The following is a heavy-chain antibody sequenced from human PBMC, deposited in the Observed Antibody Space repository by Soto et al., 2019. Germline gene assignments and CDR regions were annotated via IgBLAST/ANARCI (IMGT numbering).Heavy chain of an antibody. CDR3: AKDPNDYDSSAYYVDY. CDR1: GFTFSSYA. V-gene: IGHV3-23*01. D-gene: IGHD3-22*01. CDR2: ISDSGDKT. J-gene: IGHJ4*02. Sequence: EVQLLESGGGLEQRGGSLRLSCAASGFTFSSYAMSWVRQAPGKGLEWVSAISDSGDKTYYADSVKGRFTVSRDNSKNTLYLQMNSLRAEETAVYFCAKDPNDYDSSAYYVDYWGRGTLVTVSS.